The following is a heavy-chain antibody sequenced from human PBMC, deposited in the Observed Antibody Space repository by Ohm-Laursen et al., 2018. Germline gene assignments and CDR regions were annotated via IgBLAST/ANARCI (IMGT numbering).Heavy chain of an antibody. CDR1: GFTFSSYA. V-gene: IGHV3-23*01. J-gene: IGHJ3*02. CDR2: ISGGGGGT. CDR3: ATGLPADDAFNI. Sequence: SLRLSCSASGFTFSSYAMTWVRQAPGKGLEWVSGISGGGGGTYYADSVKGRFTISRDNSKNTLYLQMNSLKTEDTAVYYCATGLPADDAFNIWGQGTMVTVSS.